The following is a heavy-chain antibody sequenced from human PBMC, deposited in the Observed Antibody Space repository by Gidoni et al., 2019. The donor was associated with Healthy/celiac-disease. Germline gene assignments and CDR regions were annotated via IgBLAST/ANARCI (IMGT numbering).Heavy chain of an antibody. Sequence: EVQLVETGGGLIQPGGSLRLSCAASGFTVSSNYMSWVRQAPGKGLEWVSVIYSGGSKYYADSVKGRFTISRDNSKNTLYLQMNSLRAEDTAVYYCARVAQGYCTNGVCYNYYYYMDVWGKGTTVTVSS. V-gene: IGHV3-53*02. J-gene: IGHJ6*03. CDR2: IYSGGSK. D-gene: IGHD2-8*01. CDR1: GFTVSSNY. CDR3: ARVAQGYCTNGVCYNYYYYMDV.